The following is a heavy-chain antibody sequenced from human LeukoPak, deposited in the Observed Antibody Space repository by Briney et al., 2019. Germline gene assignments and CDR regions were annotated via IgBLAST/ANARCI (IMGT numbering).Heavy chain of an antibody. D-gene: IGHD3-3*01. CDR2: IYTGGST. CDR1: GGSISSYY. CDR3: ARDEGYDFWSGYHGNWFDP. J-gene: IGHJ5*02. Sequence: SETLSLTCTVSGGSISSYYWSWIRQPPGKGLEWIGRIYTGGSTNYNPSLKSRVTMSVDTSKNQFSLKLSSVTAADTAVYYCARDEGYDFWSGYHGNWFDPWGQGTLVTVSS. V-gene: IGHV4-4*07.